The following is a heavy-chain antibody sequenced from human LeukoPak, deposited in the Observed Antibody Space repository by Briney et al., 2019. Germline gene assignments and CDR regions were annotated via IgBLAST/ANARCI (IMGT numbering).Heavy chain of an antibody. Sequence: PGGSLRLSCAASGFTVSSNYMSWVRQAPGKGLEWVSVMYSGGNTYYADSVKGRFTISRDNAKNSLYLQMNSLRAEDTAVYYCARDGRYDFWSGYSNWFDPWGQGTLVTVSS. V-gene: IGHV3-53*01. CDR3: ARDGRYDFWSGYSNWFDP. J-gene: IGHJ5*02. CDR1: GFTVSSNY. CDR2: MYSGGNT. D-gene: IGHD3-3*01.